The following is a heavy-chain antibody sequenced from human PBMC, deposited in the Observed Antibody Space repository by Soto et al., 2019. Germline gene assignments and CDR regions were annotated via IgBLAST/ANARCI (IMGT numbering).Heavy chain of an antibody. CDR2: ISTSGSST. Sequence: GGSLRLSCAASGFTFSSYAMSWVRQAPGMGLEWVSAISTSGSSTYYADSVKGRFTVSRDNSKNTLYLQMNTLRAEDTALYYCAKGLKGGAYAQIACWGQGTLVTISS. D-gene: IGHD5-12*01. J-gene: IGHJ4*02. CDR3: AKGLKGGAYAQIAC. V-gene: IGHV3-23*01. CDR1: GFTFSSYA.